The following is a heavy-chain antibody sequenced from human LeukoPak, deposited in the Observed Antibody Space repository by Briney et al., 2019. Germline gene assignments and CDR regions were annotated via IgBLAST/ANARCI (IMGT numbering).Heavy chain of an antibody. V-gene: IGHV1-69*04. Sequence: SVKVSCKASGGTFSSSAISWVRQAPGQGLEWVGRIIPILGIANYAQKFQGRVTITADKSTSTAYMELSRLRSDDTAVYYCARDRYVAACPFDYWGQGTLVTVSS. CDR3: ARDRYVAACPFDY. CDR1: GGTFSSSA. D-gene: IGHD6-6*01. CDR2: IIPILGIA. J-gene: IGHJ4*02.